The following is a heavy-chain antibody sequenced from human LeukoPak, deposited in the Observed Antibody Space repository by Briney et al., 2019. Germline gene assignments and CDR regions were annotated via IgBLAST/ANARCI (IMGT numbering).Heavy chain of an antibody. CDR3: ARDVLYGDYDY. CDR2: MSGSGSST. CDR1: GFTFSSYA. Sequence: GGSLRLSCAASGFTFSSYAMSWVRQAPGKGLEWVSVMSGSGSSTYYADSVKGRFTISRDNSKNTLYLQMNSLRAEDTAVYYCARDVLYGDYDYWGQGTLVTVSS. J-gene: IGHJ4*02. V-gene: IGHV3-23*01. D-gene: IGHD4-17*01.